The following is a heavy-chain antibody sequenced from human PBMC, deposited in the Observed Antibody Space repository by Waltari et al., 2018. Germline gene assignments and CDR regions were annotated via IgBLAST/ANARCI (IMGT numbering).Heavy chain of an antibody. CDR3: ARGRVAAGRGRGYCQH. CDR2: MNPNSGNT. J-gene: IGHJ1*01. D-gene: IGHD6-13*01. CDR1: GYTFTSYD. Sequence: QVQLVQSGAEVKKPGASVKVSCKASGYTFTSYDINWVRQATGQGLEWMGWMNPNSGNTGYAQKFKGRVTMTRNTARSTAYMELSSLRSEDTAVYYCARGRVAAGRGRGYCQHWGQGTLVTVSS. V-gene: IGHV1-8*01.